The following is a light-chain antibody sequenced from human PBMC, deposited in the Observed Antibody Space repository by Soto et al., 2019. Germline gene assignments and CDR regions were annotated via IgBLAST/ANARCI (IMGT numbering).Light chain of an antibody. CDR2: GAS. Sequence: EIVLTQPPGTLSLSPGERATLSCRASQSVSSSHLAWYQQKPGQAPRLLIYGASRRATGIPDRFSGSGSGXXXXXXXXXXXXXDFXVYYCQQHGSSPYTFGQGTKLEIK. J-gene: IGKJ2*01. CDR3: QQHGSSPYT. CDR1: QSVSSSH. V-gene: IGKV3-20*01.